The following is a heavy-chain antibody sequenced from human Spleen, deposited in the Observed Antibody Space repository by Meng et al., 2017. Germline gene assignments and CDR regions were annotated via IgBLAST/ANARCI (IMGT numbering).Heavy chain of an antibody. Sequence: SVKVSCKASGGTFSSYAISWVRQAPGQGLEWMGGIIPIFGTANYAQKFQGRVTITADESTSTAYMELSSLRSEDTAVYYCARERIGMEYSSSFDYWGQGTLVTVSS. V-gene: IGHV1-69*13. D-gene: IGHD6-6*01. J-gene: IGHJ4*02. CDR2: IIPIFGTA. CDR3: ARERIGMEYSSSFDY. CDR1: GGTFSSYA.